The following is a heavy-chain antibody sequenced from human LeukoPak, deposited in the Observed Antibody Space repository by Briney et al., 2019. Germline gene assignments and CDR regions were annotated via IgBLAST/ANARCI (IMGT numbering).Heavy chain of an antibody. CDR2: ISSSSSTI. V-gene: IGHV3-48*01. D-gene: IGHD2-21*02. Sequence: GGSLRLSCAASGFTFSSYSMNWVRQAPGKGLEWVSYISSSSSTIYYADSVKGRFTISRDNAKNSLYLQMNSLRAEDTAVYYCAKDLLLVVTAILYAFDIWGQGTMVTVSS. CDR1: GFTFSSYS. J-gene: IGHJ3*02. CDR3: AKDLLLVVTAILYAFDI.